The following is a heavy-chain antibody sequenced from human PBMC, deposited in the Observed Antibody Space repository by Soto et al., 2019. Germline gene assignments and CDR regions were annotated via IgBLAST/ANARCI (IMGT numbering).Heavy chain of an antibody. CDR2: NNHSGST. CDR1: GSSFSGYY. Sequence: QVQLQQWGAGLLKPSETLSLTCAVYGSSFSGYYWSWIRQPPGKGLEWIGENNHSGSTNDNPSLQSRVTISVDTSQNQFSLNLSSVTAADTAVYYCARAYGGNSGVFDYWGQGTLVTVSS. CDR3: ARAYGGNSGVFDY. V-gene: IGHV4-34*01. J-gene: IGHJ4*02. D-gene: IGHD4-17*01.